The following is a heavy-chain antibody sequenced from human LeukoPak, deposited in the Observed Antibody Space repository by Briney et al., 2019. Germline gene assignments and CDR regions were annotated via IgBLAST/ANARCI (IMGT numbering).Heavy chain of an antibody. D-gene: IGHD3-22*01. CDR2: ISGSGSHT. J-gene: IGHJ4*02. CDR3: AKDISGYYRPFDY. CDR1: GFSFSGYA. V-gene: IGHV3-23*01. Sequence: PGGSLRLSCAASGFSFSGYAMSWVRQAPGKGLEWVSSISGSGSHTYHADSVKGRFTISRDNSKNMLYLQMNSLRAEDTAVYYCAKDISGYYRPFDYWGQGTLVTVSS.